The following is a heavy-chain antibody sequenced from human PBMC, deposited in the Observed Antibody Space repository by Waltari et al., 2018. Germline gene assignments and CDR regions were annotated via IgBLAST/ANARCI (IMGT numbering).Heavy chain of an antibody. J-gene: IGHJ5*02. Sequence: QVQLQESGPGLVKPSQTMSLSCTVSGGSLSSGSYSWRSNPQPAGKGLEWIGRIYTRGSTNYNPSLKSRVTISVDTSKNQFSLKLSSVTAADTAVYYCARESSTMIVVANWFDPWGQGTLVTVSS. V-gene: IGHV4-61*02. CDR2: IYTRGST. CDR3: ARESSTMIVVANWFDP. CDR1: GGSLSSGSYS. D-gene: IGHD3-22*01.